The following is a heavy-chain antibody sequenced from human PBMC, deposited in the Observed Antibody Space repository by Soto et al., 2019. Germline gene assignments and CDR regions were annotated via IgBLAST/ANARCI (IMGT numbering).Heavy chain of an antibody. Sequence: QVQLVESGGGVVQPGRSLRLSCAASGFSFSNYAMHWVRQAPGKGLEWVAVISFDGSNKYYADSVKGRFTISRDNSKNTLYLQRNSLRAEDTAVYYCARDRESGLGATSLDNWGHGTRVTVSS. V-gene: IGHV3-30-3*01. J-gene: IGHJ4*01. CDR3: ARDRESGLGATSLDN. D-gene: IGHD1-26*01. CDR1: GFSFSNYA. CDR2: ISFDGSNK.